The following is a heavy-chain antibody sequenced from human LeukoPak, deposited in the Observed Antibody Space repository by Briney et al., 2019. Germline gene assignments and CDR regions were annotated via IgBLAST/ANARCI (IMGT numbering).Heavy chain of an antibody. J-gene: IGHJ4*02. D-gene: IGHD3-10*01. Sequence: GGSLRLSCAASGFTFSSYAMHWVRQAPGKGLEWVAVISYDGSNKYYADSVKGRFTISRDNSKNTLYLQMNSLRAEDTAVYYCARGRRLMFRGVLGGYWGQGTLVTVSS. CDR3: ARGRRLMFRGVLGGY. V-gene: IGHV3-30*04. CDR2: ISYDGSNK. CDR1: GFTFSSYA.